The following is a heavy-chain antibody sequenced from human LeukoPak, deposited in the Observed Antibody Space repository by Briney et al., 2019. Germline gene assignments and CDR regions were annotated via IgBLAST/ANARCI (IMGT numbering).Heavy chain of an antibody. CDR3: AKDGELGYFDY. CDR2: ISGSGGST. CDR1: GFTFSSYG. J-gene: IGHJ4*02. V-gene: IGHV3-23*01. Sequence: SGGSLRLSCAASGFTFSSYGMHWVRQAPGKGLEWVSAISGSGGSTYYADSVKGRFTISRDNSKNTLYLQMNSLRAEDTAVYYCAKDGELGYFDYWGQGTLVTVSS. D-gene: IGHD1-26*01.